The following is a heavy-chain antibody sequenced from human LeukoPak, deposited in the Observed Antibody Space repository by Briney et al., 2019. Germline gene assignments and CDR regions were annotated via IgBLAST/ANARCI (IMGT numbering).Heavy chain of an antibody. CDR3: AKGRYYYDSSGYDY. D-gene: IGHD3-22*01. CDR2: ISWDSGSI. J-gene: IGHJ4*02. V-gene: IGHV3-9*03. CDR1: GFTFDDYA. Sequence: PGRSLRLSCAASGFTFDDYAMHWVRQAPGKGLEWVSGISWDSGSIGYADSVKGRFTISRDNAKNSLYLQMNSLRAEGMALYYCAKGRYYYDSSGYDYWGQGTLVTVSS.